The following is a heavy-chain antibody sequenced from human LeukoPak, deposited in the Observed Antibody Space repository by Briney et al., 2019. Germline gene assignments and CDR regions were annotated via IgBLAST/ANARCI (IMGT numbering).Heavy chain of an antibody. Sequence: GGSLRLSCAASGFTFSSYGMHWVRQAPGKGLEWVAVIWYDGSNKYYADSVKGRFTISRDNSKNTLYLQMNSLRAEDTAVYYCARDSGLGSSWYRRYYYYYMDVWGKGTTVTVSS. J-gene: IGHJ6*03. CDR3: ARDSGLGSSWYRRYYYYYMDV. CDR2: IWYDGSNK. D-gene: IGHD6-13*01. V-gene: IGHV3-33*01. CDR1: GFTFSSYG.